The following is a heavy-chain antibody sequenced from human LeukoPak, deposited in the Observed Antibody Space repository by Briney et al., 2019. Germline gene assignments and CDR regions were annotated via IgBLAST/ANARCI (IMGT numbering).Heavy chain of an antibody. CDR1: GGSISSSNW. V-gene: IGHV4-4*02. Sequence: SETLSLTCAVSGGSISSSNWWSWVRQPPGKGLEWIGSIYYSGSTYYNPSLKSRVTISVDTSKNQFSLKLSSVTAADTAVYYCARGQDYDSSGHLFDYWGQGTLVTVSS. J-gene: IGHJ4*02. D-gene: IGHD3-22*01. CDR3: ARGQDYDSSGHLFDY. CDR2: IYYSGST.